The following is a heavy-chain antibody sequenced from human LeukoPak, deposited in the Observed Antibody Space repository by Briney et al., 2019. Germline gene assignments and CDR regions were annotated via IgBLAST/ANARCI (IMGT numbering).Heavy chain of an antibody. CDR1: GFTFSSYA. CDR2: ISGSGGRT. V-gene: IGHV3-23*01. CDR3: AKDRGDFFGSPFDY. D-gene: IGHD3-10*01. Sequence: GGSLRLSCAASGFTFSSYAMRWVREAPGKGLEGVSAISGSGGRTYYADSVKGRFTISRDNSKNTLYLQMNSLRAEDTAVYYCAKDRGDFFGSPFDYWGQGTLVTVSS. J-gene: IGHJ4*02.